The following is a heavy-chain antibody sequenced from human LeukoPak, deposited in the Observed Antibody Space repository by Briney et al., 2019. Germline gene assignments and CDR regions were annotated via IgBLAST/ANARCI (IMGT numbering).Heavy chain of an antibody. Sequence: PSETLSLTCTVSGYSISSGNYWGWIRQPPGKGLEWIGSIYHSGSSYYNPSLKSRVTISVDKSKNQFSLKLSSVTAADTAVYYCARVGTYYYGSGSYSAFDIWGQGTMVTVSS. D-gene: IGHD3-10*01. CDR3: ARVGTYYYGSGSYSAFDI. CDR1: GYSISSGNY. CDR2: IYHSGSS. J-gene: IGHJ3*02. V-gene: IGHV4-38-2*02.